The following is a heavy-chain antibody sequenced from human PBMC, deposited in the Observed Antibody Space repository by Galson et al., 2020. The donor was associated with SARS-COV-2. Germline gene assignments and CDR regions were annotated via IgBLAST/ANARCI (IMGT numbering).Heavy chain of an antibody. Sequence: SQTLSLTCDISGDSVSNNSVAWTWIRQSPSRGLEWLGRTYYRSKWYNDYADSVKSRITIKSDTSKNQFSLQLNSVTPEDTAVYYCARVGSCCKGDSHYYYYMGVWGKGTTVTVSS. CDR2: TYYRSKWYN. J-gene: IGHJ6*03. CDR3: ARVGSCCKGDSHYYYYMGV. V-gene: IGHV6-1*01. D-gene: IGHD3-22*01. CDR1: GDSVSNNSVA.